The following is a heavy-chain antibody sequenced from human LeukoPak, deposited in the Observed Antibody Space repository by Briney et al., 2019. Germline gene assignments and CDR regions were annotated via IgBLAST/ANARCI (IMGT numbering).Heavy chain of an antibody. Sequence: GGSLRLSCAASGFTVSSNYMSWVRQAPGKGLEWVAVIWYDGSNKYYADSVKGRFTISRDNSKNTLYLQMNSLRAEDTAVYYCARDPARYSNPYYYYYMDVWGKGTTVTVSS. J-gene: IGHJ6*03. V-gene: IGHV3-33*08. CDR1: GFTVSSNY. D-gene: IGHD4-11*01. CDR2: IWYDGSNK. CDR3: ARDPARYSNPYYYYYMDV.